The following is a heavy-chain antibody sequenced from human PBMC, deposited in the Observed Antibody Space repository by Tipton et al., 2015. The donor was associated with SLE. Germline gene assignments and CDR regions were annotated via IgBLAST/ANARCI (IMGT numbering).Heavy chain of an antibody. J-gene: IGHJ4*02. CDR3: ARDYSPGAYFDY. Sequence: LRLSCTVSGGSISSYYWRWIRQPPGKGLEWIGYIYYSGSTNYNPSLKSRVTISVDTSKNQFSLKLSSVTAADTAVYYCARDYSPGAYFDYWGQGTLVTVSS. CDR2: IYYSGST. CDR1: GGSISSYY. D-gene: IGHD6-13*01. V-gene: IGHV4-59*01.